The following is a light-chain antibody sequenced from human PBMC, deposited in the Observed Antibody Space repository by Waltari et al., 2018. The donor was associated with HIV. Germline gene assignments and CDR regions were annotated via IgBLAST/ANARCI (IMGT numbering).Light chain of an antibody. CDR2: AAS. CDR3: QHSRT. J-gene: IGKJ1*01. CDR1: QTISHH. Sequence: DIQMTQSPSSVSASVGDRVTITCRTSQTISHHLNWYQHKPGKAPKLLIYAASNLQSGVPSRFSGSGSGTDFTLTITSLQPEDFTTYYCQHSRTFGQGTKVEV. V-gene: IGKV1-39*01.